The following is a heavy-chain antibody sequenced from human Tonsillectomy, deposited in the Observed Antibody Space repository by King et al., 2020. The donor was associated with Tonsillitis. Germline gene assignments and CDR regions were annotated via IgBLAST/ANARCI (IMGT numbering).Heavy chain of an antibody. J-gene: IGHJ4*02. D-gene: IGHD5-18*01. CDR2: IIPILGIA. V-gene: IGHV1-69*04. CDR1: GGTFSSYA. CDR3: ETPREYSYSYFYY. Sequence: VQLVQSGAEVKKPGSSVKVSCKASGGTFSSYAISWVRQAPGQGLEWMGRIIPILGIANYAQKFQGRVTITADKSTSTAYMELSSLRSEDTAVYYCETPREYSYSYFYYWGQGTLVTVSS.